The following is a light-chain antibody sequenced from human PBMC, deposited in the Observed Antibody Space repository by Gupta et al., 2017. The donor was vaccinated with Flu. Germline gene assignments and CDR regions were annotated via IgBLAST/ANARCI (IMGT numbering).Light chain of an antibody. Sequence: DIKMTQSPSTLSASVGDRVTITCRASQGISSWLAWYQQKPGEAPKLLIYNASSLQSGVPSRFSGSGSGTEFTLTISSLQPDDAATYYCQQYNSYPLTFGGGTKVEI. CDR2: NAS. V-gene: IGKV1-5*03. CDR1: QGISSW. CDR3: QQYNSYPLT. J-gene: IGKJ4*01.